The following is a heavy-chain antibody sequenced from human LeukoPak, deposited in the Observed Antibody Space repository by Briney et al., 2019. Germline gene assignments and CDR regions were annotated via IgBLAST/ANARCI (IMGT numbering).Heavy chain of an antibody. CDR2: ISAYNGNT. J-gene: IGHJ5*02. D-gene: IGHD1-26*01. Sequence: ASVKVSCKASGYTFTSYGISWVRQAPGQGLEWMGWISAYNGNTNYAQKLQGRVTMTTDTSTSTAYMELRSLRSDDTAVYYCARDALTWELLRSVWFDPRGQGTLVTVSS. V-gene: IGHV1-18*01. CDR3: ARDALTWELLRSVWFDP. CDR1: GYTFTSYG.